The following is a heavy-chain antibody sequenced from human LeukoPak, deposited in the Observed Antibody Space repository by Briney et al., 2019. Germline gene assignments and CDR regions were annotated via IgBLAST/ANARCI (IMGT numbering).Heavy chain of an antibody. V-gene: IGHV4-59*01. CDR1: GGSISSYY. CDR3: ARDTRSYDSSGYYFFDF. Sequence: SETLSLTCTVSGGSISSYYWSWIRQPPGKGLEWIGYINYSGSTNSNPSLKSRATISMDTSKYHFPLKLSSVTAADTAVYFCARDTRSYDSSGYYFFDFWGQGTLVTVSS. CDR2: INYSGST. D-gene: IGHD3-22*01. J-gene: IGHJ4*02.